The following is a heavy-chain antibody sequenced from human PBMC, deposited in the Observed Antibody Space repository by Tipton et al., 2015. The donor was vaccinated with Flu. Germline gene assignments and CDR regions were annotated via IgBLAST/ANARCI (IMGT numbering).Heavy chain of an antibody. D-gene: IGHD3-10*01. CDR3: ARGGENAFDI. CDR1: GGSISSGNW. J-gene: IGHJ3*02. V-gene: IGHV4-4*02. Sequence: GLVKPSGTLSLTCAVSGGSISSGNWWGWVRQPPGKGLEWIASIYYSGGTYYNPSLESRVTMSVDTSKNQFSLKLSSVTAADTAVYYCARGGENAFDIWGQGTIVTVSS. CDR2: IYYSGGT.